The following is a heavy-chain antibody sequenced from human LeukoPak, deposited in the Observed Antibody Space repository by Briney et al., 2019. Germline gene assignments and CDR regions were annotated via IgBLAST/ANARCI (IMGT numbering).Heavy chain of an antibody. Sequence: PSQTLSLTCTVSGGSISSGSYYWSWLRQPAGKGLEWTGRIYTSGSTNYNPSLKSRVTISVDTSKNQFSLKLSSVTAADTAVYYCARDAKLGIDYYYYGMDVWGQGTTVTVSS. CDR1: GGSISSGSYY. CDR2: IYTSGST. CDR3: ARDAKLGIDYYYYGMDV. D-gene: IGHD7-27*01. V-gene: IGHV4-61*02. J-gene: IGHJ6*02.